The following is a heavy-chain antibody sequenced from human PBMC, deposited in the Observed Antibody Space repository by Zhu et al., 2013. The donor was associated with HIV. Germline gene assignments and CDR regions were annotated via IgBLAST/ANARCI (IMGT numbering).Heavy chain of an antibody. D-gene: IGHD3-3*01. Sequence: QVQLVQSGAEVKKPGASVKVSCKASGYTFTSYGISWVRQAPGQGLEWMGWISAYNGNTNYAQKLQGRVTMTTDTSTSTAYMELRSLRSDDTAVYYCARVEMDEYYDFWSGYTQHRRGMDVWGQGTTVTVSS. CDR1: GYTFTSYG. V-gene: IGHV1-18*01. J-gene: IGHJ6*02. CDR3: ARVEMDEYYDFWSGYTQHRRGMDV. CDR2: ISAYNGNT.